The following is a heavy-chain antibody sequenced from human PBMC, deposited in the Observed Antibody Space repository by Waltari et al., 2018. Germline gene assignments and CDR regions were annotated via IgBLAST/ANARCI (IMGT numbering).Heavy chain of an antibody. Sequence: QVQLRESGPGLVKTSQTLSLICTVSGDSITSGNFYWSWIRQPPGKGLEWIGYIDDSGSGEYNPSLRSRLTISVDTPKNQLSLKLSSVTATDTAVYYCAREDYFGSGGGLDTWGQGTMVTVSS. V-gene: IGHV4-30-4*08. CDR3: AREDYFGSGGGLDT. CDR1: GDSITSGNFY. CDR2: IDDSGSG. D-gene: IGHD3-10*01. J-gene: IGHJ3*02.